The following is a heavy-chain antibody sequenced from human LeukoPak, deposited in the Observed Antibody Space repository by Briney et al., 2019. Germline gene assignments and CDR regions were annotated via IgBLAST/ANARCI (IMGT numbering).Heavy chain of an antibody. CDR3: AKELLPGIAAAGPFDY. D-gene: IGHD6-13*01. CDR2: ISWNSGSI. Sequence: GRSLRLSCAASGFTFDDYAMHWVRQAPGRGLEWVSGISWNSGSIGYADSVKGRFTISRDNAKNSLYLQMNSLRAEDIALYYCAKELLPGIAAAGPFDYWGQGTLVTVSS. J-gene: IGHJ4*02. V-gene: IGHV3-9*03. CDR1: GFTFDDYA.